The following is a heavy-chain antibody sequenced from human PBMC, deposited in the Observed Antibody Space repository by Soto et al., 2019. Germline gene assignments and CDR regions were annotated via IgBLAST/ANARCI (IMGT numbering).Heavy chain of an antibody. V-gene: IGHV4-39*02. CDR3: AGRTNCGDYSVDY. J-gene: IGHJ4*02. Sequence: QLQLQESGPGLVKPSDTLSLTCTVSGGSISTDSHYWGWIRQPPGKGLEWIGSVYYAGSTYKNPSLHRLVTISVDTSKNHFSLKLNSVTAADTAVYSGAGRTNCGDYSVDYWGQGTLVTVAS. D-gene: IGHD2-21*01. CDR1: GGSISTDSHY. CDR2: VYYAGST.